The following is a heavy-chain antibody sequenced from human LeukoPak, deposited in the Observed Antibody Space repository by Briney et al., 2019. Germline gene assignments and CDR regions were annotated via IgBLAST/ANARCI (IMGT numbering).Heavy chain of an antibody. CDR3: ARGWSYFDY. D-gene: IGHD2-15*01. CDR2: INSDGSTT. J-gene: IGHJ4*02. V-gene: IGHV3-74*01. Sequence: GSLRLSCAASGFTFSNYWMHWVRQDPGKGLMWVSRINSDGSTTGYADSVKGRFTISRDNAKNTLYLQMNSLRAEDTAVYYCARGWSYFDYWGQGTLVTVSS. CDR1: GFTFSNYW.